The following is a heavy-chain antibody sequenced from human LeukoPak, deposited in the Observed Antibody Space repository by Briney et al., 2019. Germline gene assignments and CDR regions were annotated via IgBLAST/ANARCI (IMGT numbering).Heavy chain of an antibody. CDR3: ANLGLDGDYVRDWFDP. D-gene: IGHD4-17*01. CDR1: GFTFSSYG. Sequence: GGSLRLSCAASGFTFSSYGMHWVRQAPGKGLEWVAVISYDGSNKYYADSVKGRFTISRDNSKNTLYLQMNSLRAEDTAVYYCANLGLDGDYVRDWFDPWGQGTLVTVSS. CDR2: ISYDGSNK. J-gene: IGHJ5*02. V-gene: IGHV3-30*18.